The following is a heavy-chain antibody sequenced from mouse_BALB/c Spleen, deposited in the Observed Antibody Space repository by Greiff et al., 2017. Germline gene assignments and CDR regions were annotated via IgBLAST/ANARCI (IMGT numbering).Heavy chain of an antibody. J-gene: IGHJ4*01. CDR3: ASIYYDYDGYAMDY. D-gene: IGHD2-4*01. V-gene: IGHV14-3*02. CDR2: IDPANGNT. CDR1: GFNIKDTY. Sequence: VQLKQSGAELVKPGASVKLSCTASGFNIKDTYMHWVKQRPEQGLEWIGRIDPANGNTKYDPKFQGKATITADTSSNTAYLQLSSLTSEDTAVYYCASIYYDYDGYAMDYWGQGTSVTVSS.